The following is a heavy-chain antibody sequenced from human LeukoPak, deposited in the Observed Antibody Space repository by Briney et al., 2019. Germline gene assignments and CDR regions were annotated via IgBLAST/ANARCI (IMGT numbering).Heavy chain of an antibody. Sequence: GGSLRLSCAGSGFTFSDHYMDWVRQAPGKGLEWVGRSKNKADGYTTEYAASVKGRFILSRDDSKKSLYLQMNSLKTEDTAVYYCVRVMEYSYDYWGQGTLVTVSS. V-gene: IGHV3-72*01. CDR3: VRVMEYSYDY. D-gene: IGHD6-6*01. CDR2: SKNKADGYTT. CDR1: GFTFSDHY. J-gene: IGHJ4*02.